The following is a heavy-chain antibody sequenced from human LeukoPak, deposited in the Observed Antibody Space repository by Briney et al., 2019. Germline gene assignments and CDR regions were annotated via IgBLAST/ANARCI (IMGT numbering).Heavy chain of an antibody. Sequence: GGSLRLSCAASGFTFSNYAMHWVRQAPGKGLEWVAFIRYDGSNKYYADSVKGRFTISRDNSKNTLYLQMNSLRAEDAAVYYCAKDFSASYYGSGSYSGYWGQGTLVTVSS. CDR2: IRYDGSNK. V-gene: IGHV3-30*02. D-gene: IGHD3-10*01. J-gene: IGHJ4*02. CDR1: GFTFSNYA. CDR3: AKDFSASYYGSGSYSGY.